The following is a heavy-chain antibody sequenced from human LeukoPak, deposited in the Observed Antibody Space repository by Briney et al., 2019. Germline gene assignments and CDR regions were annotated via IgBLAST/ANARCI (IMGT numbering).Heavy chain of an antibody. J-gene: IGHJ4*02. D-gene: IGHD2-15*01. Sequence: PGGSLRLSCAASGFPFSSYWMHWVRQAPGKGLVWVSRINSDGSSTSYADSVKGRFTISRDNSKNTLYLQMNSLRAEDTAVYYCAKLSHIVVVVAFLDYWGQGTLVTVSS. CDR3: AKLSHIVVVVAFLDY. CDR2: INSDGSST. V-gene: IGHV3-74*01. CDR1: GFPFSSYW.